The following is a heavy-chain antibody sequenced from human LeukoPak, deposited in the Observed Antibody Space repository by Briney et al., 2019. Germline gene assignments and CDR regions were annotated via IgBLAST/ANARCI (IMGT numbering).Heavy chain of an antibody. J-gene: IGHJ4*02. CDR3: ARVGPLGDYLFDY. D-gene: IGHD4-17*01. CDR2: IIPIFGTA. CDR1: GGTFSSYA. Sequence: ASLKVSCKASGGTFSSYAISWVRQAPGQGLEWMGGIIPIFGTANYAQKFQGRVTITADESTSTAYMELSSLRSEDTAVYYCARVGPLGDYLFDYWGQGTLVTVSS. V-gene: IGHV1-69*13.